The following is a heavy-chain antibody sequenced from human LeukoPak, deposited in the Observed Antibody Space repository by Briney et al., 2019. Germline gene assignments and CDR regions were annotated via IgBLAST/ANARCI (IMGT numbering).Heavy chain of an antibody. Sequence: PSETLSLTCTVSGGSINGYSWTWIRQPPGKGLEWIGYMYYSGSTNYNPSPKSRVTISVDTSKKQFSLKLRSVTAADTAVYYCARAGQCGGDCYSLDYWGQGTLVTVSS. CDR3: ARAGQCGGDCYSLDY. D-gene: IGHD2-21*02. V-gene: IGHV4-59*01. CDR1: GGSINGYS. CDR2: MYYSGST. J-gene: IGHJ4*02.